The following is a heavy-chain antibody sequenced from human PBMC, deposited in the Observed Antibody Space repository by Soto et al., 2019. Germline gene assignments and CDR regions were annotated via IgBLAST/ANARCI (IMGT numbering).Heavy chain of an antibody. CDR3: AKQFLDYGDYVFRDYYYYMDV. V-gene: IGHV3-30*18. CDR1: GFTFSSYG. CDR2: ISYDGSNK. J-gene: IGHJ6*03. Sequence: QVQLVESGGGVVQPGRSLRLSCAASGFTFSSYGMHWVRQAPGKGLEWVAVISYDGSNKYYADSVKGRFTISRDNSKNTLYLQMNSLRAEDTAVYYCAKQFLDYGDYVFRDYYYYMDVWGKGTTVTVSS. D-gene: IGHD4-17*01.